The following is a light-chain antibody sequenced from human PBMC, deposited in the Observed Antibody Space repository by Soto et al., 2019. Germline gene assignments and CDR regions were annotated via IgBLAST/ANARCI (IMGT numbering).Light chain of an antibody. CDR1: QSVSSSY. V-gene: IGKV3-20*01. J-gene: IGKJ4*01. Sequence: EIVLTQSPGTLSLSPGERATLSCRASQSVSSSYLAWDQQKPGQAPRLLIYGASSRATGIPDRFSGSGSGTDFTLTISRLEPEDFAVDYCQHYGSLVLTFGGGTKVEIK. CDR3: QHYGSLVLT. CDR2: GAS.